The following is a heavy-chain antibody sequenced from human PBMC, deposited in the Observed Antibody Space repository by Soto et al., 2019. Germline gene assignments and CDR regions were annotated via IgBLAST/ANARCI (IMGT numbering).Heavy chain of an antibody. CDR1: GYTFSNYG. CDR2: INDYNGKT. Sequence: QVQLVQSGAEVKKPGASVKVSCKTSGYTFSNYGINWVRQAPGQGLEWVGWINDYNGKTNSAHKPQGRLTVTAATPTNTAYLKLRSLGSDDAAVYYCARGSSPVDFDYWGQGTLVTVSS. D-gene: IGHD6-13*01. V-gene: IGHV1-18*01. J-gene: IGHJ4*02. CDR3: ARGSSPVDFDY.